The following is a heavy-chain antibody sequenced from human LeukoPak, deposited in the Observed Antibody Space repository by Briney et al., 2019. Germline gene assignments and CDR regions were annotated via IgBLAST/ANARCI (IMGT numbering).Heavy chain of an antibody. CDR1: GFTFSDYY. V-gene: IGHV3-11*01. D-gene: IGHD6-13*01. J-gene: IGHJ5*02. CDR3: AGVAEAAGRTGFDP. CDR2: ISSSGSTI. Sequence: GGSLRLSCAASGFTFSDYYMSWIRQAPGKGLEWVSYISSSGSTIYYADSVKGRFTISRDNAKNSLYLQMNSLRAEDTAVYYCAGVAEAAGRTGFDPWAREPWSPSPQ.